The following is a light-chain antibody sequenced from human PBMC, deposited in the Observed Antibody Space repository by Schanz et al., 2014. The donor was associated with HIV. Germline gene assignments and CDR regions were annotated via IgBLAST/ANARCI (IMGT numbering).Light chain of an antibody. CDR2: DVS. Sequence: QSVLTQPASVSGSPGQSITISCTGTSSDVGAYNSLSWWQQPYPCPSPTLIIYDVSSRPSGVSNRFSGSKSDNTASLTISGLQPEDEADYYCSSXXTTTCVFGGGTKLTVL. CDR3: SSXXTTTCV. J-gene: IGLJ3*02. CDR1: SSDVGAYNS. V-gene: IGLV2-14*03.